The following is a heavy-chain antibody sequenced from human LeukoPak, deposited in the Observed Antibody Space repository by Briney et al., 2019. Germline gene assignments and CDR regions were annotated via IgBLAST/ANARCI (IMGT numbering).Heavy chain of an antibody. CDR2: IKSKTDGGTT. Sequence: PGGSLRLSCAASGFTFSNAWMSWVHQAPGKGLEWVGRIKSKTDGGTTDYAAPVKGRFTISRDDSKNTLYLQMNSLKTEDTAVYYCTARSYYDFWSGYYFFAVGEVSWYWGQGTLVTVSS. CDR3: TARSYYDFWSGYYFFAVGEVSWY. CDR1: GFTFSNAW. D-gene: IGHD3-3*01. V-gene: IGHV3-15*01. J-gene: IGHJ4*02.